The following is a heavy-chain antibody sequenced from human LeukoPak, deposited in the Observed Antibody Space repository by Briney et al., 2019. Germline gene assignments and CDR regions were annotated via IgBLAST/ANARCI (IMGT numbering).Heavy chain of an antibody. J-gene: IGHJ6*03. CDR3: AREGYSSSPRYYYYYMDV. D-gene: IGHD6-13*01. V-gene: IGHV3-21*01. CDR1: GFTVSSND. Sequence: GGSLRLSCVASGFTVSSNDMSWVRQAPGKGLEWVSSISSSSSYIYYADSVKGRFTISRDNAKNSLYLQMNSLRAEDTAVYYCAREGYSSSPRYYYYYMDVWGKGTTVTVSS. CDR2: ISSSSSYI.